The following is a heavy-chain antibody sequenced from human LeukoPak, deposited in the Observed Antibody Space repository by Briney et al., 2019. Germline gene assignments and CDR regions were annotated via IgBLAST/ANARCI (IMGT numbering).Heavy chain of an antibody. J-gene: IGHJ4*02. CDR3: AREDTGSYSRAYYFPY. Sequence: GRSLRLSCAASGFTFSDYFMSWIRQAPGRGLDGISYISTTGSTVYYADSVKGRFTISRDNAKNSLYLEMHSLKADDTAVYYCAREDTGSYSRAYYFPYWGQGTLVTVSS. D-gene: IGHD1-26*01. CDR1: GFTFSDYF. V-gene: IGHV3-11*01. CDR2: ISTTGSTV.